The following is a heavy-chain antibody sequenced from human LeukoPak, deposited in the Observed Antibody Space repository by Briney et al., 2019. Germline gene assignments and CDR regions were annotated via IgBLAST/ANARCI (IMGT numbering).Heavy chain of an antibody. D-gene: IGHD3-10*01. CDR3: AHKGRGSGSFTM. CDR2: HYWNNDK. Sequence: TLSLTCTVSGGSISLSTYYWGWIRQPPGKALDWLAVHYWNNDKSYSPSLKSRLTITKDSSKNQVVLIMTNMDPVDTATYYCAHKGRGSGSFTMWGQGTLVTVSS. CDR1: GGSISLSTYY. J-gene: IGHJ4*02. V-gene: IGHV2-5*01.